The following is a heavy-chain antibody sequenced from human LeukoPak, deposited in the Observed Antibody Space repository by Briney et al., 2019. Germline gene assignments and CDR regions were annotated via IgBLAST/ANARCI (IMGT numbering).Heavy chain of an antibody. Sequence: GASVKVSCKASGYTFTSYDINWVRQATGQGLEWMGWMNPNSGNTGYAQKFQGRVTITRNTSISTAYMELSRLRSDDTAVYYCARGDIVVVVAALNWFDPWGQGTLVTVSS. CDR3: ARGDIVVVVAALNWFDP. V-gene: IGHV1-8*03. J-gene: IGHJ5*02. CDR2: MNPNSGNT. CDR1: GYTFTSYD. D-gene: IGHD2-15*01.